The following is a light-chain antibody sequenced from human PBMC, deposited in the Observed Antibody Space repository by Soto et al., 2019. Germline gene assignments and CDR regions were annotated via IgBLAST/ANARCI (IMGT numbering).Light chain of an antibody. CDR1: QSLLHSNGYNY. J-gene: IGKJ1*01. V-gene: IGKV2-28*01. CDR3: MQGTHRRT. Sequence: DIVMTQSPLSLPVTPGEPASISCRSSQSLLHSNGYNYLDWYLQKPGQSPQLLIYLGSNRSSGVPDRFSGSGSGTDFTLKISSAEAEDVGVYYCMQGTHRRTFGQGTKVDIK. CDR2: LGS.